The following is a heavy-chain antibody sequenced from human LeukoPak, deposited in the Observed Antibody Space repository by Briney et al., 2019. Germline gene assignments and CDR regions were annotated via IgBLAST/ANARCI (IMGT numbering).Heavy chain of an antibody. D-gene: IGHD2-15*01. CDR1: GFTFSSYG. CDR3: AKDRHCSGGSCYPGPYYYGMDV. V-gene: IGHV3-30*18. CDR2: ISYDGSNK. J-gene: IGHJ6*02. Sequence: GGSLRLSCAASGFTFSSYGMHWVRHAPGKGLEWVAVISYDGSNKYYADSVKGRFTISRDNSKNTLYLQMNSLRAEDTAVYYCAKDRHCSGGSCYPGPYYYGMDVWGQGTTVTVSS.